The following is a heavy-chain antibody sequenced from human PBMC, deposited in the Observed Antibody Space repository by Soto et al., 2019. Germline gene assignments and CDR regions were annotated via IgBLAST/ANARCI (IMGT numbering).Heavy chain of an antibody. CDR2: ISGSGGGT. V-gene: IGHV3-23*01. CDR3: AVRGGTNPLGYYYGMDV. Sequence: EVQLLESGGGLVQPGGSLRLSCAASGFTFSSYAMSWVRQAPGKGLEWVSAISGSGGGTYYADSVKGRFTISRDNSKNTLYLQMNSLRAEDTAVYYCAVRGGTNPLGYYYGMDVWGQGTTVTVSS. CDR1: GFTFSSYA. J-gene: IGHJ6*02. D-gene: IGHD3-10*01.